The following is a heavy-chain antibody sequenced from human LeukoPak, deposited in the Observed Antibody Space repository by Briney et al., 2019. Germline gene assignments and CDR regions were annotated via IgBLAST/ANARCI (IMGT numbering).Heavy chain of an antibody. CDR1: GFTFSNFA. J-gene: IGHJ4*02. Sequence: GGSLRLSCAASGFTFSNFAMHWVRQAPGKGLEGVAVISYDGSNKYYADSVKGRFTISRDNSKNTLYLQMNSLRAEDTAVYYCAKTMTTVVTTPSDFGYWGQGTLVTVSS. CDR2: ISYDGSNK. CDR3: AKTMTTVVTTPSDFGY. V-gene: IGHV3-30*18. D-gene: IGHD4-23*01.